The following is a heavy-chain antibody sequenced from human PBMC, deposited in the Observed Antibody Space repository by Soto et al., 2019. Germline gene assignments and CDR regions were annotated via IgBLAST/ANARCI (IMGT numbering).Heavy chain of an antibody. J-gene: IGHJ4*02. CDR1: GGSFSCYY. CDR3: ARESKWNDEYYFDY. D-gene: IGHD1-1*01. V-gene: IGHV4-34*01. Sequence: SETLSLTCAVYGGSFSCYYWIWIRQPPGKGLEWIGEINHSGSTNYNPSLKSRVTISVDTFKNQFSLKLSSVTAADTAVFYCARESKWNDEYYFDYWGQGTQVTVSS. CDR2: INHSGST.